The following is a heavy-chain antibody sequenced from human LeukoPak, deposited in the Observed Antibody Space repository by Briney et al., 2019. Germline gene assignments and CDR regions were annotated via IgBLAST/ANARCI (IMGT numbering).Heavy chain of an antibody. CDR1: GFTFSSYG. J-gene: IGHJ4*02. CDR2: IRYDGSNK. CDR3: AKERDTAMVMIDY. D-gene: IGHD5-18*01. Sequence: GGSLRLSCAASGFTFSSYGMHWVRQPPGKGLEWVAFIRYDGSNKYYADSVKGRFTISRDNSKNTLYLQMNSLRAEDTAVYYCAKERDTAMVMIDYWGQGTLVTVSS. V-gene: IGHV3-30*02.